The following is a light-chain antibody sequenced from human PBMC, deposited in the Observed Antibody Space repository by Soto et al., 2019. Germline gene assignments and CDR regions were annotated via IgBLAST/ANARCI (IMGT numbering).Light chain of an antibody. CDR1: HVISSW. V-gene: IGKV1-12*01. J-gene: IGKJ2*01. Sequence: DIQMTQSPSSVSASVGDRVTITCRSRHVISSWLAWYQQKPGKAPKLLIYAASRWQSGGPSRFSGSESGADCSLTISSLQHEDVATYHCQQTNDFPYTFGQGTKMEIK. CDR3: QQTNDFPYT. CDR2: AAS.